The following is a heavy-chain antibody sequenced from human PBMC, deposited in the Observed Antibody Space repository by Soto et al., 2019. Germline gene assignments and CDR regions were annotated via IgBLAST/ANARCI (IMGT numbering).Heavy chain of an antibody. CDR2: ISHAGKNI. CDR1: GFTFTPYA. Sequence: QVQLVASGGGVVQPGRSLRLSCAASGFTFTPYAMHWVRQAPGKGLEWGAVISHAGKNIFYAYSVEGQFTISRDTSTNTLYLQMNSLRAEDTDVYDCAREYYSGRSNWFDLWGQGTLVTVSS. D-gene: IGHD1-26*01. J-gene: IGHJ5*02. CDR3: AREYYSGRSNWFDL. V-gene: IGHV3-30*04.